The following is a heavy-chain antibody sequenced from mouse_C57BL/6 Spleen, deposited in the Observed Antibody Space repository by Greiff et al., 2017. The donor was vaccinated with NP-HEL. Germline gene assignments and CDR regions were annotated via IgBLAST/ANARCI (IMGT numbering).Heavy chain of an antibody. D-gene: IGHD1-1*01. CDR3: ARGYYYGSSYGYFDV. CDR2: IYPGSGNT. J-gene: IGHJ1*03. V-gene: IGHV1-76*01. CDR1: GYTFTDYY. Sequence: VKLMESGAELVRPGASVKLSCKASGYTFTDYYINWVKQRPGQGLEWIARIYPGSGNTYYNEKFKGKATLTAEKSSSTAYMQLSSLTSEDSAVYFCARGYYYGSSYGYFDVWGTGTTVTVSS.